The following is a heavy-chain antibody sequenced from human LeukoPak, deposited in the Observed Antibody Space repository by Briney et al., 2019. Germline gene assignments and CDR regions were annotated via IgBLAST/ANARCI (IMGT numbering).Heavy chain of an antibody. CDR1: GYTFTSYA. CDR2: INTNTGNP. CDR3: ARSGVLRFLEWLESAAGFDY. J-gene: IGHJ4*02. D-gene: IGHD3-3*01. Sequence: ASVKVSCKASGYTFTSYAMNWVRQAPGQGLEWMGWINTNTGNPTYAQGFTGRFVFPLDTSVSTAYLQISSLKAEDTAVYYCARSGVLRFLEWLESAAGFDYWGQGTLVTVSS. V-gene: IGHV7-4-1*02.